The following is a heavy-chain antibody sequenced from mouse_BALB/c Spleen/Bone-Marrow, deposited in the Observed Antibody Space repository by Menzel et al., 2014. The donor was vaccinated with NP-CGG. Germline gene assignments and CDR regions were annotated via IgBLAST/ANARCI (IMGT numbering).Heavy chain of an antibody. CDR1: GFTFTDYY. V-gene: IGHV7-3*02. J-gene: IGHJ2*01. CDR2: IRNKANGYTT. D-gene: IGHD1-1*01. Sequence: EVKLVESGGGLVQPGGSLRLPCATSGFTFTDYYMNWVRQPPGKALEWLGFIRNKANGYTTEYSASVKGRFTISRDNSQSILYLQMNTLRAEDSATYYCARDSRSTVSHFDYWGQGTTLTVSS. CDR3: ARDSRSTVSHFDY.